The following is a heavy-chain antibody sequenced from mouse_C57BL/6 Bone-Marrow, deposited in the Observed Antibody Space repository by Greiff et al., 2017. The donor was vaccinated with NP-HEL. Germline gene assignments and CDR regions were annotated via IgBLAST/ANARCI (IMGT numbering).Heavy chain of an antibody. D-gene: IGHD1-1*01. V-gene: IGHV1-69*01. CDR1: GYTFTSYW. J-gene: IGHJ3*01. CDR3: ARDYLAWFAY. Sequence: QVQLQQSGAELVMPGASVKLSCKASGYTFTSYWMHWVKQRPGQGLEWIGEIDPSDSYTNYNQKFKGKSTLTVDKSSSTAYMQLSSLTSEDSAVYYCARDYLAWFAYWGQGTLVTVSA. CDR2: IDPSDSYT.